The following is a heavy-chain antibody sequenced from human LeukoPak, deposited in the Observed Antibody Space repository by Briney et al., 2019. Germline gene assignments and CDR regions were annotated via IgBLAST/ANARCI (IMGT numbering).Heavy chain of an antibody. J-gene: IGHJ6*03. V-gene: IGHV1-8*01. CDR3: ARGVSSLYYYYYMDV. Sequence: GASVKVSCKASGYTFTSYDINWVRQATGQGLEWMGWMNPNSGNTGYAQKFQGRVTMTRNTSISTAYMELSSLRSEDTAVYYCARGVSSLYYYYYMDVWGKGTTVTVCS. D-gene: IGHD1-14*01. CDR1: GYTFTSYD. CDR2: MNPNSGNT.